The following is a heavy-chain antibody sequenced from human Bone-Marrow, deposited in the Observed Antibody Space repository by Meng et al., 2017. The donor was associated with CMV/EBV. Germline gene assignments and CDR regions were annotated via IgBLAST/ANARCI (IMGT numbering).Heavy chain of an antibody. CDR1: GGSISSYY. J-gene: IGHJ4*02. D-gene: IGHD3-3*01. V-gene: IGHV4-34*01. Sequence: GSLRLSCTVSGGSISSYYWSWIRQPPGKGLEWIGEINHSGSTNYNPSLKSRVTISIDTSKNQFSLKLTSVTAADTAVYYCARGYDFWSGYSATALGYWGQGALVTVSS. CDR2: INHSGST. CDR3: ARGYDFWSGYSATALGY.